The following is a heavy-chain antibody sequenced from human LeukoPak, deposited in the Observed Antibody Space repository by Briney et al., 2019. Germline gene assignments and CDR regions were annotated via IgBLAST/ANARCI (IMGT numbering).Heavy chain of an antibody. D-gene: IGHD3-22*01. V-gene: IGHV1-69*05. CDR3: ARDRGYYDSSGYYPGY. CDR1: GGTFSSYA. CDR2: IIPIFGTA. Sequence: SVKVSCKASGGTFSSYAISWVRQAPGQELEWMGGIIPIFGTANYAQKFQGRVTITTDESTSTAYMELSSLRSEDTAVYYCARDRGYYDSSGYYPGYWGQGTLVTVSS. J-gene: IGHJ4*02.